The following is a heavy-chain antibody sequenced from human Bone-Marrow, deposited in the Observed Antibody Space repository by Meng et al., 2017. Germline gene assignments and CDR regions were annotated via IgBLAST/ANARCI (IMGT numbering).Heavy chain of an antibody. Sequence: GGSLRLSCAASGFTFSSYWMHWVRQAPGKGLVWVSRINSDGSSTSYADSVKGRFTISRDNAKNTLYLQMNSLRAEDTAVYDCARDGYSSGWYGGYYYYYGMDVWDQGTMVTVS. J-gene: IGHJ6*02. CDR2: INSDGSST. V-gene: IGHV3-74*01. D-gene: IGHD6-19*01. CDR3: ARDGYSSGWYGGYYYYYGMDV. CDR1: GFTFSSYW.